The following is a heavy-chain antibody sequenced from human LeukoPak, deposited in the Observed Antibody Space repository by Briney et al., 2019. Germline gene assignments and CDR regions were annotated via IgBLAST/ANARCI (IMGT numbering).Heavy chain of an antibody. CDR3: ARDRSGVALDS. J-gene: IGHJ5*01. D-gene: IGHD3-3*01. CDR1: GFTFSSHT. Sequence: GGSLRLSCAASGFTFSSHTMNWVRQAPGKGLEWVSSITSSSSTVYYADSVKGRFTVARDNAENSLYLQMNSLRAEDTAVYYCARDRSGVALDSRGQGTLVTVSS. CDR2: ITSSSSTV. V-gene: IGHV3-21*01.